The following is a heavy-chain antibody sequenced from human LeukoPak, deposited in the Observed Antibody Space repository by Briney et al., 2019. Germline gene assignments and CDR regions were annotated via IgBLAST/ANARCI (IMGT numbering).Heavy chain of an antibody. J-gene: IGHJ4*02. CDR3: AREGPEGTPFDY. Sequence: PSETLSLTCTVSGGSISSYYWSWIRQPAGRGLEWIGRIYTSGSTNDNPSLKSRVTMSVDTSKNQFSLKLSSVTAAYTAVYYCAREGPEGTPFDYWGQGTLVTVSS. V-gene: IGHV4-4*07. CDR2: IYTSGST. CDR1: GGSISSYY.